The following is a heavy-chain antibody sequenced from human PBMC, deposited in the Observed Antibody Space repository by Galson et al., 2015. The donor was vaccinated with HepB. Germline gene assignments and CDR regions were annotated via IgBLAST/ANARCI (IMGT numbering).Heavy chain of an antibody. CDR2: INGRGSTR. CDR1: GFIFRHHA. Sequence: SLRLSCAGSGFIFRHHAMAWIRQAPGKGLEWVSGINGRGSTRSYSDAVKGCFSISRDNSKDTVFLQMDNLRAEDTAVYYCVKEGSWFGGDWFDPWGQGALVTVS. CDR3: VKEGSWFGGDWFDP. V-gene: IGHV3-23*01. J-gene: IGHJ5*02. D-gene: IGHD3-16*01.